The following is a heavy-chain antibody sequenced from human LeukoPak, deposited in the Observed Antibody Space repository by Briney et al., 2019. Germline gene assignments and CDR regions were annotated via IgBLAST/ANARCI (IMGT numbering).Heavy chain of an antibody. Sequence: SETLSLTCTVSGGSISSYYWSWIRQPPGKGLEWIGYIYYSGSTNYNPSLKSRVTISVDTSKNQFSLKLSSVTAADTAVYYCARSLSYYYGSGIFDYWGQGTLVTVSS. CDR2: IYYSGST. J-gene: IGHJ4*02. CDR1: GGSISSYY. V-gene: IGHV4-59*08. CDR3: ARSLSYYYGSGIFDY. D-gene: IGHD3-10*01.